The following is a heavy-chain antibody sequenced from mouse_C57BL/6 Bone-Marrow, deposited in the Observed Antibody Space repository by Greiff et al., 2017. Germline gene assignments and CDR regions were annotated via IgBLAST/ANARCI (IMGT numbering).Heavy chain of an antibody. CDR3: ARGGAYYSNYRFAY. J-gene: IGHJ3*01. CDR1: GYTFTSYW. D-gene: IGHD2-5*01. Sequence: QVQLQQPGAELVMPGASAKLSCKASGYTFTSYWMHWVKQRPGQGLEWIGEIDPSDSYTNYNQKFKGKSTLTVDKSSSTAYMQLSSLTSEDSAVYYCARGGAYYSNYRFAYWGQGTLVTVSA. V-gene: IGHV1-69*01. CDR2: IDPSDSYT.